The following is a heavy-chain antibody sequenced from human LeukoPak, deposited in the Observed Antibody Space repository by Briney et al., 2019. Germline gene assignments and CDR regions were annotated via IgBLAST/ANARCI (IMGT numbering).Heavy chain of an antibody. CDR2: ISSSSSYT. D-gene: IGHD6-13*01. CDR1: GFTFSDYY. V-gene: IGHV3-11*06. J-gene: IGHJ5*02. CDR3: ARIPGSSWSLGAWFDP. Sequence: PGGSLRLSCAASGFTFSDYYMSWIRQAPGKGLEWVSCISSSSSYTNYADSVKGRFTISRDNAKNSLYLQMNSLRAKDTAVYYCARIPGSSWSLGAWFDPWGQGTLVTVSS.